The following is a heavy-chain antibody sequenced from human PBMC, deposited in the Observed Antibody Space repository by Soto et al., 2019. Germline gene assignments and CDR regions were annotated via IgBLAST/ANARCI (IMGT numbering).Heavy chain of an antibody. V-gene: IGHV3-23*01. CDR2: ISESGDIT. CDR3: VPGSSGTAGEDC. J-gene: IGHJ4*02. Sequence: GGSLRLSCAASGFTIAAHAMTWVRQAPGKGLEWVSSISESGDITFYAESVRGRFTISRDNSKNMLFLQLSSLRVEDTAMYYCVPGSSGTAGEDCWGQGTLVTVSS. D-gene: IGHD1-26*01. CDR1: GFTIAAHA.